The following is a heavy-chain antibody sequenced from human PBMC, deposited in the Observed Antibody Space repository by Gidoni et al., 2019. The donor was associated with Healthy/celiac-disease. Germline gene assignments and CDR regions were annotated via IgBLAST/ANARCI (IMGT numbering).Heavy chain of an antibody. D-gene: IGHD1-26*01. J-gene: IGHJ4*02. CDR3: AREGSGSYMGSFDY. V-gene: IGHV4-59*01. CDR2: IYYSGST. CDR1: GGSISSYY. Sequence: QVQLQESGPGLVKPSETLSLTSPVSGGSISSYYWSWIRQHPGKGLEWIGYIYYSGSTNYNPSLKSRVTISVDTSKNQFSLKLSSVTAADTAVYYCAREGSGSYMGSFDYWGQGTLVTVSS.